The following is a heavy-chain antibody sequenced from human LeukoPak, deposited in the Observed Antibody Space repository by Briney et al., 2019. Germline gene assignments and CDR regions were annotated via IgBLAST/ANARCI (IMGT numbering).Heavy chain of an antibody. CDR1: GGSFSGYY. CDR2: INHSGST. CDR3: ARGQYSYGSFWFDP. V-gene: IGHV4-34*01. J-gene: IGHJ5*02. D-gene: IGHD5-18*01. Sequence: SETLSLTCAVYGGSFSGYYWSWIRQPPGKGLEWIGEINHSGSTNYNPSLKSRVTISVDTSKNQLSLKLSSVTAADTAVYYCARGQYSYGSFWFDPWGQGTLVTVSS.